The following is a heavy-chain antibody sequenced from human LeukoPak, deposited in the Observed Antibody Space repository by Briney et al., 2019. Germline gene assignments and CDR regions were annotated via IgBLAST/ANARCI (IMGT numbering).Heavy chain of an antibody. CDR2: IIPILGIA. J-gene: IGHJ3*02. Sequence: GASVKVSCKASGGTFSSYAISWVRQAPGQGLEWMGRIIPILGIANYAQKFQGRVTITADKSTSTAYMELSSLRSEDTAVYYCARDRLPANAFDIWGQGTMVTVSS. CDR1: GGTFSSYA. CDR3: ARDRLPANAFDI. V-gene: IGHV1-69*04. D-gene: IGHD4-11*01.